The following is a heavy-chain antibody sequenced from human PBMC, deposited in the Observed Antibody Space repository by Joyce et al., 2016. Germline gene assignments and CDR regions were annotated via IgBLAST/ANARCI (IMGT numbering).Heavy chain of an antibody. CDR3: AREYGDTFYFDY. J-gene: IGHJ4*02. Sequence: QVQLVQSGAEVKNPGASVKVSCKASGFSFSGYYIHWVRQAPGQGLEWMGWINPDRGDTIDAQKFQGRVTMTRDTSISTVYLELGRLTSDDTALYYCAREYGDTFYFDYWGQVTLVTVSS. V-gene: IGHV1-2*02. CDR1: GFSFSGYY. D-gene: IGHD4-17*01. CDR2: INPDRGDT.